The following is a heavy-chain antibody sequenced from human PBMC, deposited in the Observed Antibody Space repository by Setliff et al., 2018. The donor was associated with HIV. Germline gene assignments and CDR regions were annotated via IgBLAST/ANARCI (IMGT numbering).Heavy chain of an antibody. CDR2: ISAYNGNT. V-gene: IGHV7-4-1*02. D-gene: IGHD1-20*01. J-gene: IGHJ4*02. Sequence: ASVKVSCKASGYTFTSYGISWVRQAPGQGLEWMGWISAYNGNTNYAQGFTGRFVFSLDTSVSTAYLQISSLKAEDTAVYYCARDLALRYGGQANYWGQGTLVTVSS. CDR3: ARDLALRYGGQANY. CDR1: GYTFTSYG.